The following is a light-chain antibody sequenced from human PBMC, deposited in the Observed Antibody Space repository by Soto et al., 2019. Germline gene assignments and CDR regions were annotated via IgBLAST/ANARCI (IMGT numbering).Light chain of an antibody. J-gene: IGKJ1*01. CDR3: QHYNSYSEA. Sequence: IQISQCPSTQSGSVDNSVTITCRDSQTISSWFAWYQQKPGKAPKLLIYEASTLKSGVPSRFSGSGSGTEFTLTISSLQPDDFATYYCQHYNSYSEAFGQGTKVDIK. CDR2: EAS. CDR1: QTISSW. V-gene: IGKV1-5*03.